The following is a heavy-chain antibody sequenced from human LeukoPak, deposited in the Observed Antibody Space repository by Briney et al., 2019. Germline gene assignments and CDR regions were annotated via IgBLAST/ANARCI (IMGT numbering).Heavy chain of an antibody. D-gene: IGHD3-10*01. CDR2: IYYSGRT. CDR3: ARETSNYYGSGSHEYNWFDP. Sequence: SETLSLTCSVSGGSISSYYWSWIRQPPGKGLEWIGYIYYSGRTNYNPSLKSRVTISVDTSKNQFSLKLSSVTAADTAVYYCARETSNYYGSGSHEYNWFDPWGQGTLVTVSS. V-gene: IGHV4-59*12. CDR1: GGSISSYY. J-gene: IGHJ5*02.